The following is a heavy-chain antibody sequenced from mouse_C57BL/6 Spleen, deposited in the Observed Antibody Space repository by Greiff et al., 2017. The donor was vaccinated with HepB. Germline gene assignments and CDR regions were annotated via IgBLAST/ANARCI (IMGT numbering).Heavy chain of an antibody. J-gene: IGHJ4*01. V-gene: IGHV2-6-1*01. CDR1: GFSLTSYG. D-gene: IGHD2-4*01. CDR2: IWSDGST. CDR3: ARQPPIYYDYGDYAMDY. Sequence: VKLMESGPGLVAPSQSLSITCTVSGFSLTSYGVHWVRQPPGKGLEWLVVIWSDGSTTYNSALKSRLSISKDNSKSQVFLKMNSLQTDDTAMYYCARQPPIYYDYGDYAMDYWGQGTSVTVSS.